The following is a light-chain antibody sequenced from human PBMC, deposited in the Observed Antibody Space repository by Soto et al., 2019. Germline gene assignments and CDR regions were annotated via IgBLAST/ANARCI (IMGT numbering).Light chain of an antibody. V-gene: IGLV4-69*01. CDR1: SGHTNYA. CDR2: LNSDGRH. Sequence: QLVLTQSPSASASLGASVKLTCTLSSGHTNYAIAWHQLQPEKGPRYLMKLNSDGRHSKGDGIPDRFSGSSSGAERYLTISRLRSADEADYYCLTWGAGIWVFGGGTKLTVL. CDR3: LTWGAGIWV. J-gene: IGLJ3*02.